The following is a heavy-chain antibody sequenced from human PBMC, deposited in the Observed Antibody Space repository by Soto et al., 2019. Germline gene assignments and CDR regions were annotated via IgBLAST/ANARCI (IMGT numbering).Heavy chain of an antibody. CDR1: GFTFTRYS. V-gene: IGHV3-21*06. Sequence: KPGGSLILSCASSGFTFTRYSMNCVRQAPGKGLEWVSSISSPTNYIYYGDSMKGRFTIPRDNAKNSMYLEMNSLRAEDTAVYYCARESEDLTSNLDYWGQGTRVTVSS. CDR2: ISSPTNYI. J-gene: IGHJ4*02. CDR3: ARESEDLTSNLDY.